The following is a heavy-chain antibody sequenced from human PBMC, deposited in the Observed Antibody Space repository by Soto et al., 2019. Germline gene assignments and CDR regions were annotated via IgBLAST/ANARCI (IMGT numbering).Heavy chain of an antibody. CDR2: IYSGGSI. CDR1: GFDVRDKY. V-gene: IGHV3-66*01. Sequence: GGALRLSRAAPGFDVRDKYIRLVPQAPGKGLEWVSVIYSGGSIYYADSVKGRFTISRDNFKNTVYLQMNSLRAEDTAMYYCARGLVVTPSFDHWGQGTLVTVSS. J-gene: IGHJ4*02. CDR3: ARGLVVTPSFDH. D-gene: IGHD2-21*01.